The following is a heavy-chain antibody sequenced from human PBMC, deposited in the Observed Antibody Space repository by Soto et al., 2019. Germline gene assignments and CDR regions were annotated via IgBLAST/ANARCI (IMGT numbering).Heavy chain of an antibody. CDR1: GYTFTSYY. CDR2: INASGGNT. Sequence: VASVKVSCKASGYTFTSYYMHWVRQAPGQGLEWMGIINASGGNTSYAQKFQGRVTMTTDTSTSTAYMELRSLRSDDTAVYYCARDPPIAVAVKLDYWGQGTLVTVSS. J-gene: IGHJ4*02. CDR3: ARDPPIAVAVKLDY. D-gene: IGHD6-19*01. V-gene: IGHV1-46*01.